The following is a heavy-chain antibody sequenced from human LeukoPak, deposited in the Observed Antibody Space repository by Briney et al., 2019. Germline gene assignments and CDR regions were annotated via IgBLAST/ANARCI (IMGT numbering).Heavy chain of an antibody. D-gene: IGHD4-17*01. J-gene: IGHJ5*02. CDR2: MNPHSGKT. CDR3: ARLSSHYGDYKVDP. V-gene: IGHV1-8*01. Sequence: GASVKVSCKASGYPFNNYDINWVRQATGQGLEWMGWMNPHSGKTGYAQNFQGRVTMTRGTSISTAYMELSSLRSEDTAVYYCARLSSHYGDYKVDPWGQGTLVTVSS. CDR1: GYPFNNYD.